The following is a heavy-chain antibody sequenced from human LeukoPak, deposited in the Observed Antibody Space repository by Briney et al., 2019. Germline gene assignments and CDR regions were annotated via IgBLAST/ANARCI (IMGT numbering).Heavy chain of an antibody. CDR3: ARHAESGYDRFDH. CDR2: IYNSGST. V-gene: IGHV4-59*08. CDR1: GGSISSYY. Sequence: SETLSLTCGVSGGSISSYYWSWIRQPPGKGLEWIGYIYNSGSTNYKSPLKSRVTMSGDTSKKQFSLKLSSVTAADTAVYYCARHAESGYDRFDHWGQGTLVTVSS. D-gene: IGHD5-12*01. J-gene: IGHJ4*02.